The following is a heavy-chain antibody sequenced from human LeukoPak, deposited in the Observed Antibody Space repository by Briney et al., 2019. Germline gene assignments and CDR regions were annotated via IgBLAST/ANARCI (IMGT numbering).Heavy chain of an antibody. J-gene: IGHJ4*02. D-gene: IGHD3-10*01. CDR3: ARDHGSGGIDY. CDR2: IYYSGST. Sequence: PSETLSLTCTVSGGSISSYYWSWIRQPPGKGLEWIGYIYYSGSTNYNPSLKSRVTISVDTSKNQFSLKLSSVTAADTAVYYCARDHGSGGIDYWGQGTLVTVSS. V-gene: IGHV4-59*01. CDR1: GGSISSYY.